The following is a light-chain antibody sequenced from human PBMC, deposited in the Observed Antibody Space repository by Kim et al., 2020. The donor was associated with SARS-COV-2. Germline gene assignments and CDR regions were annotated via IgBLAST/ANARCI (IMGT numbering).Light chain of an antibody. J-gene: IGKJ4*01. V-gene: IGKV1-39*01. CDR2: AAS. Sequence: DIQMTQSPSSLSASVGDRVTISCRASQSISKSLNWYQQQPGKAPELLIYAASSLQSGVPSRFSGSGSGTDFTLTINSLQPEDSATYYCQQSHSNPLTFGGGTKVDIK. CDR3: QQSHSNPLT. CDR1: QSISKS.